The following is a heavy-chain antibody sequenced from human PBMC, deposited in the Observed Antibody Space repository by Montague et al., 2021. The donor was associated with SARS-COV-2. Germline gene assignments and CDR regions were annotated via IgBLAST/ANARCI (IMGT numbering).Heavy chain of an antibody. D-gene: IGHD2-15*01. V-gene: IGHV4-39*02. CDR1: GGSISSSSYY. CDR3: AREDGGDWYFDL. J-gene: IGHJ2*01. Sequence: SETLSLTCTVSGGSISSSSYYWGWIRQPPGKGPEWIGSIYYSGTTFYNPSLGSRVTMSVDTSKNQFSLRLSSVTAADTAVFYCAREDGGDWYFDLWGRGTLVTVSS. CDR2: IYYSGTT.